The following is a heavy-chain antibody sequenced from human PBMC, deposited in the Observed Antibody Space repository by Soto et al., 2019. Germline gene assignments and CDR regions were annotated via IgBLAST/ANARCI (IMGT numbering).Heavy chain of an antibody. D-gene: IGHD1-26*01. CDR2: IIPMFGTP. CDR3: ARGRDQPPVGLYFDS. CDR1: GDAFTNYI. J-gene: IGHJ4*02. Sequence: QVQLVQSGAEVKKPGSSVKVSCKASGDAFTNYIFDWVRQAPGQGLEWMGGIIPMFGTPKYAQTFEDRVIMSADVSTGTAYLELTSLRFDDTAVYYCARGRDQPPVGLYFDSWGEGTRVTVSS. V-gene: IGHV1-69*01.